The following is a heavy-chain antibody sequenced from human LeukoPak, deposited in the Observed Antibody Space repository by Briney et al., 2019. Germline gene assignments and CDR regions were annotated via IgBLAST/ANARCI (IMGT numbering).Heavy chain of an antibody. D-gene: IGHD3-3*01. CDR2: IYYSGST. J-gene: IGHJ4*02. V-gene: IGHV4-59*12. CDR1: GGSISSYY. Sequence: SETLSLTCTVSGGSISSYYWSWIRQPPGKGLEWIGYIYYSGSTNYNPSLKSRVAISVDTSKNQFSLKLSSVTAADTAVYYCARDSQWLRYRYDYWGQGTLVTVSS. CDR3: ARDSQWLRYRYDY.